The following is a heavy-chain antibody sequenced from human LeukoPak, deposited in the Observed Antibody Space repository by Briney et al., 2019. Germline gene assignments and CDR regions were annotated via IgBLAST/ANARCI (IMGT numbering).Heavy chain of an antibody. Sequence: GGSVRLSCAASGFTFDDYGMTWVRQAPGKGLEWVSGINWYGGSSGYADSVKGRFTISRDKAKNSLSLQMNSLRAEDTALYYCARGITWVDYWGQGILVTVSS. J-gene: IGHJ4*02. CDR3: ARGITWVDY. CDR1: GFTFDDYG. D-gene: IGHD3-16*01. V-gene: IGHV3-20*04. CDR2: INWYGGSS.